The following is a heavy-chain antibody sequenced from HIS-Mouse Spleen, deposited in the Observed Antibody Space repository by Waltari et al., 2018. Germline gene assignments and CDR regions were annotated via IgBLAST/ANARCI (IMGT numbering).Heavy chain of an antibody. D-gene: IGHD5-12*01. CDR3: ARGRYSGYDGTD. Sequence: QVQLVQSGAEVKKPGAAVKVSCKASGYTFTGDLMHGVRQAAGQVFEWMGWINPNSGGTNYAQKFQGRVTMTRDTSISTAYMELSRLRSDDTAVYYCARGRYSGYDGTDWGQGTLVTVSS. J-gene: IGHJ4*02. V-gene: IGHV1-2*02. CDR1: GYTFTGDL. CDR2: INPNSGGT.